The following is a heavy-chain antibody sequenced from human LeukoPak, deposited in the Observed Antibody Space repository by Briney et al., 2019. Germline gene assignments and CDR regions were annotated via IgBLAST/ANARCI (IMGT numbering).Heavy chain of an antibody. V-gene: IGHV4-59*08. CDR1: GGSISSYY. CDR3: ARHLRRGLERWFDP. J-gene: IGHJ5*02. Sequence: SETLSLTCTVSGGSISSYYWSWIRQPPGNGLEWIGYIYYSGSTNYNPSLKSRVTISVDTSKNQFSLKLSSVTAADTAVYYCARHLRRGLERWFDPWGQGTLVTVSS. CDR2: IYYSGST. D-gene: IGHD3-10*01.